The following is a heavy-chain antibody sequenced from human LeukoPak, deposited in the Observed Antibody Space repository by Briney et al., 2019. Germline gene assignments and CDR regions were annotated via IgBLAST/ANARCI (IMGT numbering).Heavy chain of an antibody. CDR1: GFTFSNAW. D-gene: IGHD1-26*01. V-gene: IGHV3-30-3*01. CDR3: ARGGSYYVSDLDY. CDR2: ISYDENNK. Sequence: AGGSLRLSCAASGFTFSNAWMSWVRQAPGKGLEWVAVISYDENNKYYADSVEGRFTISRDNSKNTLYLQMNSLRAEDTAVYYCARGGSYYVSDLDYWGQGTLATVPS. J-gene: IGHJ4*02.